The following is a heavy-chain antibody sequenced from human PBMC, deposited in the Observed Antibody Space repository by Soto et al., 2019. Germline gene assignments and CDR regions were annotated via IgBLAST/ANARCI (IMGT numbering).Heavy chain of an antibody. Sequence: SETLSLTCTVSGGSISSYYWSWIRQPPGKGLEWIGYIYYSGSTNYNPSLKSRVTISVDTSKNQFSLKLSSVTAAGTAVYYCARTNSDCSSTSCYLGYYYMDVWGKGTTVTVSS. V-gene: IGHV4-59*01. CDR3: ARTNSDCSSTSCYLGYYYMDV. CDR2: IYYSGST. CDR1: GGSISSYY. J-gene: IGHJ6*03. D-gene: IGHD2-2*01.